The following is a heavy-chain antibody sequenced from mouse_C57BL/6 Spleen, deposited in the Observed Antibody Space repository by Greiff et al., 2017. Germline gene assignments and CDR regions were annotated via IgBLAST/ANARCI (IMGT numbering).Heavy chain of an antibody. CDR2: ILPGSGST. V-gene: IGHV1-9*01. D-gene: IGHD2-5*01. CDR1: GYTFPGYW. Sequence: QVQLKESGAELMKPGASVKLSCKATGYTFPGYWIEWVKQRPGHGLEWIGEILPGSGSTNYNEKFKGKATFTADTSSNTAYMQLSSLTTEDSAIYYCARSGIPYSNYPYWYFDVWRTGTTVTGSS. CDR3: ARSGIPYSNYPYWYFDV. J-gene: IGHJ1*03.